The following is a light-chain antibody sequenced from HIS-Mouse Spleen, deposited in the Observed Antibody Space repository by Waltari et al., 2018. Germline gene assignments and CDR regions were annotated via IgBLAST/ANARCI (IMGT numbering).Light chain of an antibody. Sequence: EIVLTQSPGTLSLSPGERATLSCRASQSVSSCYLAWYQQKPGQAPRLLIYGASSRATGILDRFSGSGSGTDFTLTISRLEPEDFAVYYCQQYGSSPRTFGQGTKVEIK. J-gene: IGKJ1*01. CDR3: QQYGSSPRT. CDR1: QSVSSCY. V-gene: IGKV3-20*01. CDR2: GAS.